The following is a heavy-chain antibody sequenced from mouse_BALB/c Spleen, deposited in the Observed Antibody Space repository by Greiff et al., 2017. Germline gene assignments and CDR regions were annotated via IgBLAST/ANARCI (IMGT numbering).Heavy chain of an antibody. D-gene: IGHD5-2*01. V-gene: IGHV1S81*02. CDR1: GYTFTSYW. CDR2: INPSNGRT. J-gene: IGHJ4*01. CDR3: AKVGGIRRAMDY. Sequence: QVQLQQPGAELVKPGASVKLSCKASGYTFTSYWMHWVKQRPGQGLEWIGEINPSNGRTNYNEKFKSKATLTVDKSSSTAYMQLSSLTSEDSAVYYSAKVGGIRRAMDYWGQGTSVTVSS.